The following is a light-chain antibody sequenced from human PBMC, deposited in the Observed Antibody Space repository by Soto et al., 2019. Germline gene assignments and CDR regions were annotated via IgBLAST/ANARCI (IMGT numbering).Light chain of an antibody. CDR3: QVWDSSSDPRYV. CDR2: YDS. Sequence: SYELTQPPSVSVAPGKTARITCGGNNIGSKSVHWYQQKPGQAPVLVIYYDSDRPSGIPERFSGSNSGNTATLTISRVEAGDEAHYYCQVWDSSSDPRYVFGTGTKVTVL. J-gene: IGLJ1*01. V-gene: IGLV3-21*04. CDR1: NIGSKS.